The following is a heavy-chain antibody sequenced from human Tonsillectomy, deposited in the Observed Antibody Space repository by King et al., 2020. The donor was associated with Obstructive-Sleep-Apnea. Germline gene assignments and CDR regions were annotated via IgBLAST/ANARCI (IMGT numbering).Heavy chain of an antibody. CDR3: ARMAYCGGDCYFRAFDI. Sequence: VQLVESGGGLVQGSLRLSCAASGFSFSNFGMSWVRQAPGKGLEWVSTIIVNGGRTYYADSVKGRFTISRDNSKNTVYLQMNSLGAEDTAVYYCARMAYCGGDCYFRAFDIWGQGTMVTFSS. CDR2: IIVNGGRT. V-gene: IGHV3-23*04. D-gene: IGHD2-21*02. CDR1: GFSFSNFG. J-gene: IGHJ3*02.